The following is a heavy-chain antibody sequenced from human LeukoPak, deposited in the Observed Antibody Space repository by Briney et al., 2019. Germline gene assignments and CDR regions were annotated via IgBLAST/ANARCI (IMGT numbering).Heavy chain of an antibody. V-gene: IGHV1-46*01. CDR3: ARDHIRRGYGSGYYYGYLDY. CDR1: GYTFTSYY. Sequence: GASVKVSCKASGYTFTSYYIHWVRQAPGQGLEWMGIINPSDGSTSYAQKFQGRVTMTRDTSTSTVYMELSSLRSEDTAVYYCARDHIRRGYGSGYYYGYLDYWGQGTLVTVSS. J-gene: IGHJ4*02. D-gene: IGHD3-22*01. CDR2: INPSDGST.